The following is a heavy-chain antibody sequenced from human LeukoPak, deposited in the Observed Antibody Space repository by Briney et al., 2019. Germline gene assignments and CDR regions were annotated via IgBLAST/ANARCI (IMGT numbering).Heavy chain of an antibody. CDR3: ARNAVDTANAV. CDR2: INSDGSIT. D-gene: IGHD5-18*01. CDR1: GFTFTTYW. V-gene: IGHV3-74*01. J-gene: IGHJ6*02. Sequence: GGSLRLSCAASGFTFTTYWMHWVRQAPGKGLVWVSHINSDGSITSYADSVKGRFTISRDNAKNTLYLQMNSLRAEDTAVYYCARNAVDTANAVWGQGTTVTVSS.